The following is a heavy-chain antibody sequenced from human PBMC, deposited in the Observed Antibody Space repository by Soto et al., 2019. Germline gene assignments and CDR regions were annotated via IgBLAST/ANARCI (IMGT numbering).Heavy chain of an antibody. Sequence: QVQLQESGPGLVKPSETLSLTCTVSGGSISTYFWSWIRQPAGGGLEWIGRIYTTGSTNYIPSLKSRVTMSLDTSRNQFSLKLSSVTAADTAVYYCAREGGYFDSSGSGVYHYHGVDVWGQGTTVTVSS. V-gene: IGHV4-4*07. CDR3: AREGGYFDSSGSGVYHYHGVDV. CDR1: GGSISTYF. D-gene: IGHD3-22*01. J-gene: IGHJ6*02. CDR2: IYTTGST.